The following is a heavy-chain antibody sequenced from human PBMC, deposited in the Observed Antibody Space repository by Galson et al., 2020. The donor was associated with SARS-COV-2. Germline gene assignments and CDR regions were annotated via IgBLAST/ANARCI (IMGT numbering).Heavy chain of an antibody. CDR2: ISYDGSNK. CDR1: GFTFSSYG. D-gene: IGHD2-2*01. CDR3: AKDRGGCSSTSCYYFDY. J-gene: IGHJ4*02. V-gene: IGHV3-30*18. Sequence: GESLKISCAASGFTFSSYGMHWVRQAPGKGLEWVAVISYDGSNKYYADSVKGRFTISRDNSKNTLYLQMNSLRAEDTAVYYCAKDRGGCSSTSCYYFDYWGQGTLVTVSS.